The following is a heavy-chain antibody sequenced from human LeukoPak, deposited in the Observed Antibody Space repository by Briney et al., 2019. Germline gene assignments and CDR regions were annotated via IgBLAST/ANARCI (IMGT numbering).Heavy chain of an antibody. CDR2: INPNSGGT. D-gene: IGHD6-19*01. V-gene: IGHV1-2*02. Sequence: ASVKASCKASGYTFNGYYIHWVRQAPGQGLGWMGWINPNSGGTKYAQKFQGRGTMTRDTSISTAYMELSRLRSDDTAVFYCATSSGWKSNIDYWGQGTLVTVSS. CDR3: ATSSGWKSNIDY. J-gene: IGHJ4*02. CDR1: GYTFNGYY.